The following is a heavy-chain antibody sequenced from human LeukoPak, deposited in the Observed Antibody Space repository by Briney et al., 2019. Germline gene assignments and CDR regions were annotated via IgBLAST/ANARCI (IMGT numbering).Heavy chain of an antibody. CDR1: GFTFSSYA. J-gene: IGHJ3*02. Sequence: GGSLRLSCAASGFTFSSYAMHWVRQAPGKGLEWVAVISYDGSNKYYADSLKGRFTISRDNSKNTLYLQMNSLRAEDTAVYYCAREVGSGAFDIWGQGTMVTVSS. CDR3: AREVGSGAFDI. CDR2: ISYDGSNK. D-gene: IGHD6-19*01. V-gene: IGHV3-30-3*01.